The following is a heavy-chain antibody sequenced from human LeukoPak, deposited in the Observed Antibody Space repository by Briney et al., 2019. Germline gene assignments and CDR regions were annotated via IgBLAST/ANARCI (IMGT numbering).Heavy chain of an antibody. J-gene: IGHJ4*02. V-gene: IGHV4-59*12. D-gene: IGHD2-15*01. CDR2: ISYSGST. Sequence: TSETLSLTCTVSGGSISSYYWSWIRQPPGRGLEWIGYISYSGSTNYNPSLKSRVTISIDTSKNQFSLKLRSVTAADTAVYYCARDTHLDYWGQGTLVTVSA. CDR3: ARDTHLDY. CDR1: GGSISSYY.